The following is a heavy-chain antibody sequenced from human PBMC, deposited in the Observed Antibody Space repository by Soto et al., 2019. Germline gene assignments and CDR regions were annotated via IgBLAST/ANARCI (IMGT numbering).Heavy chain of an antibody. Sequence: PGGSLRLSCAASGFTFSSYDMHWVRQATGKGLEWVSAIGTAGDTYYPGSVKGRFTISRENSKNSLYLQMNSLRAEDTAVYYCARDLREYYDFWSGYYNWFDPWGQGTLVTVSS. CDR1: GFTFSSYD. D-gene: IGHD3-3*01. J-gene: IGHJ5*02. CDR2: IGTAGDT. CDR3: ARDLREYYDFWSGYYNWFDP. V-gene: IGHV3-13*01.